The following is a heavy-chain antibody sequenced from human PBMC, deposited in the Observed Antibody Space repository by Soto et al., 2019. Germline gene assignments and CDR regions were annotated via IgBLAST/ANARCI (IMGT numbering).Heavy chain of an antibody. CDR1: GFTVSSNY. D-gene: IGHD6-6*01. J-gene: IGHJ6*02. Sequence: LRLSCAASGFTVSSNYMSWVRQAPGKGLEWVSVIYSGGSTYYADSVKGRFTISRDNSKNTLYLQMNSLRAEDTAVYYCARDPRKAARPSYGMDVWGQGTTVTVSS. CDR2: IYSGGST. CDR3: ARDPRKAARPSYGMDV. V-gene: IGHV3-53*01.